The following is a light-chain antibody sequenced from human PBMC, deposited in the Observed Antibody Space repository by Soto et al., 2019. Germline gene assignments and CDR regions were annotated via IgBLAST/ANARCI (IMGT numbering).Light chain of an antibody. CDR3: FSHRSGDSHV. V-gene: IGLV2-14*01. CDR1: SSDIGAYNY. J-gene: IGLJ1*01. Sequence: ALTQPASVSGSPGQSITISCTGTSSDIGAYNYVSWYQQYPGKAPKLMIYGVTNRPSGVSNRFSGSKTGNTASLTIPGLQAEDEADYYCFSHRSGDSHVFGTGTKAPS. CDR2: GVT.